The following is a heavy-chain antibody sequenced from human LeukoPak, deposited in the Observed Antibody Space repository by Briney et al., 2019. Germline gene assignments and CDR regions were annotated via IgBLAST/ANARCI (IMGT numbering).Heavy chain of an antibody. CDR3: AKLPSQTRWTTGSPDAFDI. Sequence: SGGSLRLSCAASGFTFSSYGMHWVRQAPGKGLEWVAVISYDGSNKYYADSVKGRFTISRDNSKNTLYLQMNSLRAEDTAVYYCAKLPSQTRWTTGSPDAFDIWGQGTMVTVSS. CDR2: ISYDGSNK. V-gene: IGHV3-30*18. D-gene: IGHD4-17*01. CDR1: GFTFSSYG. J-gene: IGHJ3*02.